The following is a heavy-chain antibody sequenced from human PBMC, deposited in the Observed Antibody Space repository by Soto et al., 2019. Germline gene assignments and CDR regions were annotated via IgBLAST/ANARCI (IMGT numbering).Heavy chain of an antibody. CDR1: GFSLSTSGVG. CDR3: AHGGNWLNWFDP. J-gene: IGHJ5*02. D-gene: IGHD1-20*01. V-gene: IGHV2-5*02. CDR2: IYWDDDK. Sequence: QITLKESGPTLVKPTQTLTLTCTFSGFSLSTSGVGVGWIRQPPGKALEWLALIYWDDDKRYSPSLKSRLTIXKXXYNNQVVLTMTNMDPVDTATYYWAHGGNWLNWFDPWGQGTLVTVSS.